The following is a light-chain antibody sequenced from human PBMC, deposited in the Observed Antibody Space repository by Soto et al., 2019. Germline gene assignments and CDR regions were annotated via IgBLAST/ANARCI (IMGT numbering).Light chain of an antibody. Sequence: QSALTQPASVSGPPGQSITISCTGTSSDIGDSNYVSWYQQHPGKAPKLVIYDVSNRPSGVSNRFSGSKSANTASLTISGLQAEDEADYYCSSFRSSSTSYVFGTGTKVTVL. CDR3: SSFRSSSTSYV. CDR1: SSDIGDSNY. CDR2: DVS. J-gene: IGLJ1*01. V-gene: IGLV2-14*03.